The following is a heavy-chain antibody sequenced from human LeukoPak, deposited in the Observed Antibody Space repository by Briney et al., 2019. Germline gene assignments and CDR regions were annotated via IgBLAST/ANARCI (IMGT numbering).Heavy chain of an antibody. J-gene: IGHJ4*02. CDR1: RFTFSSYG. CDR3: AKNPRGSGWPYFDY. Sequence: GGSLRLSCAASRFTFSSYGMHWVRQAPGKGLEWVAVISYDGSNKYYADSVKGRFTISRDNSKNTLYLQMNSLRAEDTAVYYCAKNPRGSGWPYFDYWGQGTLVTVSS. D-gene: IGHD6-19*01. V-gene: IGHV3-30*18. CDR2: ISYDGSNK.